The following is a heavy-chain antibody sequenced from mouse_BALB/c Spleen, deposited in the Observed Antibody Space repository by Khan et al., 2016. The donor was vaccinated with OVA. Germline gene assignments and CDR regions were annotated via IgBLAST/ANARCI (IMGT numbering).Heavy chain of an antibody. CDR1: GYTFTDFY. D-gene: IGHD1-2*01. CDR2: ISPGRGDT. V-gene: IGHV1-77*01. Sequence: QVQLQQSGPELARPGASVNLSCKASGYTFTDFYINWVKQRPGQGLEWIGEISPGRGDTYYTEKFKGKATLTADKSSSTAYMTHSSLTSEAAASYYCARRNYFGYTFAYWGQGTLVTVSA. J-gene: IGHJ3*01. CDR3: ARRNYFGYTFAY.